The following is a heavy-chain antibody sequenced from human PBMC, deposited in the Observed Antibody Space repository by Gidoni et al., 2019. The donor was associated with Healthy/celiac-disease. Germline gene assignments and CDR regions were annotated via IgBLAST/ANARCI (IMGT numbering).Heavy chain of an antibody. CDR3: ARGLGDPGRGYTRPLDY. CDR1: GGSFSGYY. CDR2: INHSGST. J-gene: IGHJ4*02. Sequence: QVQLQQWGAGLLKPSETLSLTCAVYGGSFSGYYWSWIRQPPGKGLEWIGEINHSGSTNYNPSLKSRVTISVDTSKNQFSLKLSSVTAADTAVYYCARGLGDPGRGYTRPLDYWGQGTLVTVSS. D-gene: IGHD2-2*02. V-gene: IGHV4-34*01.